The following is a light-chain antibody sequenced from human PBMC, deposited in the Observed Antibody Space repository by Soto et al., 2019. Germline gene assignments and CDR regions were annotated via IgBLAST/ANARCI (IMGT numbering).Light chain of an antibody. V-gene: IGLV1-44*01. CDR3: AVWDDSLNGVL. CDR2: SHD. CDR1: SSNIGSYT. J-gene: IGLJ2*01. Sequence: QSVLTQPPSASGTPGQRVTISCSGSSSNIGSYTVNWYQQLPGTAPKLLIFSHDQRPSGVPDRFSGSKSGTSASLAINGLQSADEADYYCAVWDDSLNGVLFGGGTKVTVL.